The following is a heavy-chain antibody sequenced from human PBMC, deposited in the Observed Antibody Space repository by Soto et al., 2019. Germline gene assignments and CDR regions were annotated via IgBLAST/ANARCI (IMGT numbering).Heavy chain of an antibody. D-gene: IGHD3-22*01. J-gene: IGHJ4*02. CDR3: ARAPPYYYDSCGYHAPVYDY. Sequence: SVKVSCKASGGTFSSYAISWVRQAPGQGLXWMGGIIPIFGTADYAQKFQGRVTITADESTSTAYMELSSLRSEDTAVYYCARAPPYYYDSCGYHAPVYDYWGQGTLVTVSS. CDR2: IIPIFGTA. CDR1: GGTFSSYA. V-gene: IGHV1-69*13.